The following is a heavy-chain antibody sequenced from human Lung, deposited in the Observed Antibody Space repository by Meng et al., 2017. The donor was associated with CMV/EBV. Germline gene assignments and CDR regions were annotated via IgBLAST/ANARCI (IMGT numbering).Heavy chain of an antibody. J-gene: IGHJ4*02. CDR1: GFTFSNAW. D-gene: IGHD1-26*01. Sequence: GEXXRISCAASGFTFSNAWMSWVRQAPGKGLEWVGRIKNKFDGETTDYAAPVKGRFTISRDGSKNTLYLQMNSLKTEDTAVYYCIRTGSYGYWGQGTLVTVSS. V-gene: IGHV3-15*01. CDR3: IRTGSYGY. CDR2: IKNKFDGETT.